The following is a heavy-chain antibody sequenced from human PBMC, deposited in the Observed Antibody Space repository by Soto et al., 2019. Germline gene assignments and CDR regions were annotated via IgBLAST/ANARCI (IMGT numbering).Heavy chain of an antibody. CDR2: INAYNGNT. J-gene: IGHJ3*02. Sequence: ASVKVSCKASGYTFTSYGISWVRQAPGQGLEWMGWINAYNGNTNYAQKLQGRVTMTTDTSTSTAYMELRSLRSDDTAVYYCARVGAHYYDSSGSQGAFDIWGQGTMVTVSS. V-gene: IGHV1-18*01. CDR3: ARVGAHYYDSSGSQGAFDI. D-gene: IGHD3-22*01. CDR1: GYTFTSYG.